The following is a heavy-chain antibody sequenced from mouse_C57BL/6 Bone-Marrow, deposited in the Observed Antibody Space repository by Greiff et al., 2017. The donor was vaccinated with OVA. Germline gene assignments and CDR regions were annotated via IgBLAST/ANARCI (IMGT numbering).Heavy chain of an antibody. CDR3: ARGIYYYGSSYE. D-gene: IGHD1-1*01. CDR1: GYTFTSYW. V-gene: IGHV1-61*01. J-gene: IGHJ2*01. CDR2: IYPSDSET. Sequence: QVQLQQSGAELVRPGSSVKLSCKASGYTFTSYWMDWVKQRPGQGLEWIGNIYPSDSETHYNQKFKDKATLTVDKSSSTAYMQLSSLTSEDSAVYYCARGIYYYGSSYEWGQGTTLTVSS.